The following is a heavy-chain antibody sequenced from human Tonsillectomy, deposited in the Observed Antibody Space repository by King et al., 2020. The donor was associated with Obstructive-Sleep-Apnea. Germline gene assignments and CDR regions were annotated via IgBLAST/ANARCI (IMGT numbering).Heavy chain of an antibody. J-gene: IGHJ4*02. CDR1: GYTFTSHD. CDR3: ARVLGYCSSTTWGGVDY. Sequence: QLVQSGAEGKRPGASGKVSCKASGYTFTSHDINWVRQDTGKGLEWRGWMNPNRGSAGFAQKFQGRVTRTRETSISTAYMKLSSLRSEDSAIYYCARVLGYCSSTTWGGVDYWGQGTLVTVSS. V-gene: IGHV1-8*02. CDR2: MNPNRGSA. D-gene: IGHD2-2*01.